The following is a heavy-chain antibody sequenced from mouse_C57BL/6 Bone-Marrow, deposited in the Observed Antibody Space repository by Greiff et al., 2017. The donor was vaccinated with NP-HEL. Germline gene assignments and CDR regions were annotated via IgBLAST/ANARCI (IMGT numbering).Heavy chain of an antibody. J-gene: IGHJ2*01. CDR1: GYTFTSYG. D-gene: IGHD2-5*01. Sequence: VQLQQSGAELARPGASVKLSCKASGYTFTSYGISWVKQRTGQGLEWIGEIYPRSGNTYYNEKFKGKATLTADKSSSTAYMELRSLTSEDSAVYFCARGSNYLYYFDYWGQGTTLTVSS. V-gene: IGHV1-81*01. CDR3: ARGSNYLYYFDY. CDR2: IYPRSGNT.